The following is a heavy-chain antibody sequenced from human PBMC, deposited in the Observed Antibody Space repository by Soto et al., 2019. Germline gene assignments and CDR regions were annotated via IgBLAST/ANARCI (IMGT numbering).Heavy chain of an antibody. Sequence: GGSLRLSCAASGFTFNRYAMSWVRQAPGRGLEWVAYITSSSDTIYYSDSVKGRFTISRDNGKNSLFLQMNSLRDEDTAVYYCARVVVVIPPGYYYAMDVWGQGTTVTSP. CDR1: GFTFNRYA. J-gene: IGHJ6*02. D-gene: IGHD3-22*01. CDR2: ITSSSDTI. CDR3: ARVVVVIPPGYYYAMDV. V-gene: IGHV3-48*02.